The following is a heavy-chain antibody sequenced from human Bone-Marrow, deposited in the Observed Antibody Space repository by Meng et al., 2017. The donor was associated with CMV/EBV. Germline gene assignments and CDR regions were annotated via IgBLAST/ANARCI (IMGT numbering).Heavy chain of an antibody. CDR2: ISGYDGRT. V-gene: IGHV1-18*01. Sequence: ASVKVSCKASGYTFSSYGISWVRQAPGQGLEWMGWISGYDGRTNYGQKFKGRFTISRDNSKNTLYLQMNSLRAEDTAVYYCARLIAALKRSMDVWGQGTTVTVSS. D-gene: IGHD6-6*01. CDR1: GYTFSSYG. CDR3: ARLIAALKRSMDV. J-gene: IGHJ6*02.